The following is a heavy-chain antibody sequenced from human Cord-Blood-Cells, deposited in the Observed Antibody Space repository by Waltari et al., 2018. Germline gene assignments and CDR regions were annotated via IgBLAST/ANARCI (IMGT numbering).Heavy chain of an antibody. CDR1: GFTFSSYW. CDR3: ARDMSSGYYYGMDV. D-gene: IGHD6-19*01. V-gene: IGHV3-74*01. J-gene: IGHJ6*02. CDR2: SNSDGSST. Sequence: EVQLVESGGGLVQPGGSLRLSCAASGFTFSSYWMHWVRQAPGKGLVWVSRSNSDGSSTSYADSVKGRFTISRDNAKNTLYLQMNSLRAEDTAVYYCARDMSSGYYYGMDVWGQGTTVTVSS.